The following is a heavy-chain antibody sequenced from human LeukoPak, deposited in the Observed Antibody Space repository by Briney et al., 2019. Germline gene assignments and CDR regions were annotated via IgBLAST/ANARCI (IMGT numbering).Heavy chain of an antibody. CDR2: IYYSGST. CDR1: GGSISSYY. J-gene: IGHJ4*02. D-gene: IGHD6-19*01. V-gene: IGHV4-59*08. Sequence: KTSETLSLTCTVSGGSISSYYWSWIRQPPGKGLEWIGYIYYSGSTNYNPSLKSRVTISVDTSKNQFSLRLSSVTAADTAVYYCARHAPSDTTGWYYFDYWSQGTLVPVSS. CDR3: ARHAPSDTTGWYYFDY.